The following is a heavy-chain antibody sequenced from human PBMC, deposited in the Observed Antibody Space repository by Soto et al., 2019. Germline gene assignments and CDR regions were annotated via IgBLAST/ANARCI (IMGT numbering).Heavy chain of an antibody. CDR3: ARLTGIPESAPLEEDN. CDR2: LGVSDDR. D-gene: IGHD1-1*01. Sequence: VQLLESGGGLVKPGGSLKLSCAASGFTLSLYTINWVRQAPGKGLEWVSSLGVSDDRFYSDSVTGRFTISRDNAKNTLDLEMHGLRAEDTAVYYCARLTGIPESAPLEEDNWGKGPLVTVSS. J-gene: IGHJ4*02. V-gene: IGHV3-21*01. CDR1: GFTLSLYT.